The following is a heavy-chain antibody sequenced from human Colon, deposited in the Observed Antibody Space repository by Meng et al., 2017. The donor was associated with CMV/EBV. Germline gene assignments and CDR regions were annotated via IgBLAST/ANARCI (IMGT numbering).Heavy chain of an antibody. J-gene: IGHJ5*02. CDR3: ARARYNWNFGWFDP. Sequence: GESLKISCKASGYSFTDYYIHWVRQAPGQGLEWMGWINPNSGGTNYAPKVQGRVTMTRDTSISTAYLELISLKSDDTAIYYCARARYNWNFGWFDPWGQGTLVTVSS. CDR2: INPNSGGT. V-gene: IGHV1-2*02. CDR1: GYSFTDYY. D-gene: IGHD1-7*01.